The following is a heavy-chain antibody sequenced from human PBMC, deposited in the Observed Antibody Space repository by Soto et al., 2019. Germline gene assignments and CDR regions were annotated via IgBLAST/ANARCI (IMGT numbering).Heavy chain of an antibody. CDR1: GGSISSGGYS. CDR3: ARGRNYYDSSGYFQPRGWFDP. V-gene: IGHV4-30-2*01. J-gene: IGHJ5*02. Sequence: PSETLSLTCAVSGGSISSGGYSWSWIRQPPGKGLEWIGYIYHNGSTYYNPSLKSRVTISVDRSKNQFSLKLSSVTAADTAVYYCARGRNYYDSSGYFQPRGWFDPWGQGTLVTVSS. CDR2: IYHNGST. D-gene: IGHD3-22*01.